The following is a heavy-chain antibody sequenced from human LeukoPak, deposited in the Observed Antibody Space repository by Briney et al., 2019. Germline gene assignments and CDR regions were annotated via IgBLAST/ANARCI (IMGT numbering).Heavy chain of an antibody. CDR1: GFTFSNYE. J-gene: IGHJ5*02. Sequence: GGSLRLSCAASGFTFSNYEMNWVRQAPGKGLEWVSYISYSGSTTSYADSVKGRFTISRDNAKNSLYLQMNSLRAEDTAVYYCARAGPPAFDPWGQGTLVTVSS. CDR2: ISYSGSTT. CDR3: ARAGPPAFDP. V-gene: IGHV3-48*03.